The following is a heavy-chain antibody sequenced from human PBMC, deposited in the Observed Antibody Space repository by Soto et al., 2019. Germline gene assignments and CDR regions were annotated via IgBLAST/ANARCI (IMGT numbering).Heavy chain of an antibody. V-gene: IGHV1-18*01. D-gene: IGHD3-22*01. J-gene: IGHJ4*02. CDR3: ARELNTDSSAYYSFAY. CDR1: GYTFSDYG. CDR2: VSTYNTNT. Sequence: QVQLVQSGPEVKMPGASVKVSCKTSGYTFSDYGIAWLRQTPGQRPEWMGWVSTYNTNTNYAQKFQGRVTMTTDTSTTTTSMELRSLRSDDTAVYYCARELNTDSSAYYSFAYWGQGTLVTVSS.